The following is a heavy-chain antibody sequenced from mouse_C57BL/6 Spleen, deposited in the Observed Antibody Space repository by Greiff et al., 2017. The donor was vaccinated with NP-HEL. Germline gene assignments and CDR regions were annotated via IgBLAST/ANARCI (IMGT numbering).Heavy chain of an antibody. V-gene: IGHV7-3*01. CDR2: IRNKANGYTS. Sequence: EVQGVESGGGLVQPGGSLSLSCAASGFTFTDYYMSWVRQPPGKALEWLGFIRNKANGYTSEYSVSVKGRLTISRDNSQSILYLRMNALRAEDSAAYYCARYDDYGAMDYWGQGTSVTVSS. CDR1: GFTFTDYY. J-gene: IGHJ4*01. CDR3: ARYDDYGAMDY. D-gene: IGHD2-4*01.